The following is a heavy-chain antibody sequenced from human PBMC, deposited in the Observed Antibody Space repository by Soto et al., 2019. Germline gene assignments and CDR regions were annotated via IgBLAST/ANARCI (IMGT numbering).Heavy chain of an antibody. V-gene: IGHV4-30-2*06. CDR3: AREPPGPSHRWVL. CDR1: GGSISSGGYS. D-gene: IGHD3-10*01. Sequence: SETLSLTCTVSGGSISSGGYSWSWIRQSPEKGLEWLGCIYPTGTTYYHPSLKSRVTISVDTSRNQFSLNLTSVTAADTAVYFCAREPPGPSHRWVLWGQGTTVTVSS. CDR2: IYPTGTT. J-gene: IGHJ6*02.